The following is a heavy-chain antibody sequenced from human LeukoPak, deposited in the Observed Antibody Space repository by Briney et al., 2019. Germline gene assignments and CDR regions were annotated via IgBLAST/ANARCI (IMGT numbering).Heavy chain of an antibody. CDR3: AKDRQPIGYCSSTSCSLFDY. J-gene: IGHJ4*02. V-gene: IGHV3-23*01. CDR2: ISGSGGST. D-gene: IGHD2-2*01. Sequence: PGGSLRLSCAASGFTFSSYAMSWVRQAPGKGLEWVSAISGSGGSTYYADSVKGRFTVSRDNSKNTLYLQMNSLRAEDTAVYYCAKDRQPIGYCSSTSCSLFDYWGQGTLVTVSS. CDR1: GFTFSSYA.